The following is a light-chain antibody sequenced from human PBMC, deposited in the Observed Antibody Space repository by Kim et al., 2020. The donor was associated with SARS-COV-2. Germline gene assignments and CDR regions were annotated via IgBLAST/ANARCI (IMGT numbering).Light chain of an antibody. CDR3: QARDSNTKVV. Sequence: SYELTQPPSVSVSPGQTGSITCSGDKLGDKYACWYQQKPGQSPVLVIYQDTKRPSGIPERFSGSNSGNTATLTISGTQAMDEADYHCQARDSNTKVVFGGGTQLTVL. J-gene: IGLJ2*01. V-gene: IGLV3-1*01. CDR1: KLGDKY. CDR2: QDT.